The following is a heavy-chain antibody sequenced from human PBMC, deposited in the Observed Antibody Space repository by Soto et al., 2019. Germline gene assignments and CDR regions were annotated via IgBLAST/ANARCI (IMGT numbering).Heavy chain of an antibody. J-gene: IGHJ4*02. CDR3: ARLHSGYDSGGLRLEY. CDR2: IYYSGST. V-gene: IGHV4-59*01. D-gene: IGHD5-12*01. Sequence: QVQLQESGPGLVKPSETLSLTCTVSGGSISSYYWSWIRQPPGKGLEWIGYIYYSGSTNYNPSLKSRVTISVDKSKHQFSLKLSSVTAADTAVYYCARLHSGYDSGGLRLEYWGQGTLVTVSS. CDR1: GGSISSYY.